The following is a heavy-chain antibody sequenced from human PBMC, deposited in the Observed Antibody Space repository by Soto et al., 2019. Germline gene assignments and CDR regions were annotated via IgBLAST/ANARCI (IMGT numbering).Heavy chain of an antibody. CDR3: ARVNIAWNDVGAMDV. CDR2: ILYDGSKK. J-gene: IGHJ6*02. Sequence: QVQLVESGGGVVQPGRSLRLSCAASGFTFSTYAMHWVRQAPGKGLEWVAVILYDGSKKDYADSVKGRFTISRDNSKNTLYLQMKSLRAEDTAVYYCARVNIAWNDVGAMDVWGQGTTVTVSS. CDR1: GFTFSTYA. V-gene: IGHV3-30-3*01. D-gene: IGHD1-1*01.